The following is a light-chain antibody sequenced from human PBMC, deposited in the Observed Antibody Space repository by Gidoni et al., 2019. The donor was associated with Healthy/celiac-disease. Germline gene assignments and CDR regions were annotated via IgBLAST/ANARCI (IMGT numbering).Light chain of an antibody. Sequence: QSVLTQPPSASGTPGQRVPIPCSGSSSNIGSNTVNWYQQLPGTAPKLLIYTNNQRPSGVPDRFSGSKSGTSASLAISGLQSEDEADYYCAAWDDSLNGPNYVFGTGTKVTVL. V-gene: IGLV1-44*01. CDR2: TNN. CDR3: AAWDDSLNGPNYV. CDR1: SSNIGSNT. J-gene: IGLJ1*01.